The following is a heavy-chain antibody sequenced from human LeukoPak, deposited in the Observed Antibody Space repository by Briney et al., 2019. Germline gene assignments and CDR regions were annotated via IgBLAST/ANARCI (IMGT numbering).Heavy chain of an antibody. V-gene: IGHV4-59*01. D-gene: IGHD3-16*01. J-gene: IGHJ4*02. CDR3: ARSPWGPYFDY. CDR1: GGSISSYY. CDR2: IYYSGST. Sequence: PSETLSLTCTVSGGSISSYYWSWIRQPPGKGLEWIGYIYYSGSTNYNPSLKSRVTISVDTSKNQFSLKLSSVTAADTAVYYCARSPWGPYFDYWGQGTLVIVSS.